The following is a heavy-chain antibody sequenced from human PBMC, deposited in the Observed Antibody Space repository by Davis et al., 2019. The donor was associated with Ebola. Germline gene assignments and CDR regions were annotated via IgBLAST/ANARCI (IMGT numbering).Heavy chain of an antibody. CDR2: IRQDGNEI. CDR1: GFTFSNYW. D-gene: IGHD6-13*01. V-gene: IGHV3-7*01. Sequence: GGSLRLSCAASGFTFSNYWMSWVRQVPGRGLEWVANIRQDGNEIYYVDSVKGRFTISKDNSKNTLYLQMNNLRTEDTAVYYCAKVVSSSWSIEYWGQGTLVTVSS. CDR3: AKVVSSSWSIEY. J-gene: IGHJ4*02.